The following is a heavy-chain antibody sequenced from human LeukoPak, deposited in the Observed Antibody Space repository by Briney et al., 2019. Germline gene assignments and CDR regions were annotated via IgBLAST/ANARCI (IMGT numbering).Heavy chain of an antibody. CDR1: GDTFSSYA. J-gene: IGHJ3*02. D-gene: IGHD1-26*01. Sequence: SVKVSCKASGDTFSSYAMSWVRQAPGQGLEWMGGINPNSGKPTYAQEFKGRVAITADESTSTAYMEMSSLKSEDTAVYYCATDTVGAFDSWGEGTMVTV. CDR2: INPNSGKP. V-gene: IGHV1-69*13. CDR3: ATDTVGAFDS.